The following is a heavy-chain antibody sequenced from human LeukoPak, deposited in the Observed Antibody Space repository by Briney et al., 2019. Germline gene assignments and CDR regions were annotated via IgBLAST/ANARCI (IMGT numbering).Heavy chain of an antibody. V-gene: IGHV1-2*06. CDR1: GYTFIYYH. D-gene: IGHD3-22*01. CDR3: VRDIDYYDSSGFGGGYYYYYYMDV. Sequence: ASVKVSCKASGYTFIYYHLHWVRQAPGQGLEWMGRINPKSGGTNYAQKFQGRVTMTRDTSISTAYMELSSLRSDDTAVYFCVRDIDYYDSSGFGGGYYYYYYMDVWGRGTTVTVSS. CDR2: INPKSGGT. J-gene: IGHJ6*03.